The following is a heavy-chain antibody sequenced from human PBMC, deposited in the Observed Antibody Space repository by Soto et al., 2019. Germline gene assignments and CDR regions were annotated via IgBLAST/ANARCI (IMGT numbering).Heavy chain of an antibody. CDR3: ARDPRSITGTTSSEDFQH. J-gene: IGHJ1*01. CDR2: ILPLLGIT. D-gene: IGHD1-20*01. Sequence: QAQLMQSGAEVKKPGSSVKVSSKASGGTFSGYAINWVRQAPGQGLEWMGGILPLLGITDYGQKFQGRITIAADESTGTAYMDLRGLRSEDTAVYYCARDPRSITGTTSSEDFQHWGQGTLVSVSS. V-gene: IGHV1-69*01. CDR1: GGTFSGYA.